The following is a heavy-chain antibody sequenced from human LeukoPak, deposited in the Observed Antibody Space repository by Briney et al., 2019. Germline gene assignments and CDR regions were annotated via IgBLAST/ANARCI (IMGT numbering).Heavy chain of an antibody. CDR2: ISSSSSYI. V-gene: IGHV3-21*01. CDR1: GFTFSSYS. D-gene: IGHD3-3*01. CDR3: ARGPQAYYDFWSGYDLDY. J-gene: IGHJ4*02. Sequence: GGSLRLSCAASGFTFSSYSMNWVRQAPGKGLEWVSSISSSSSYIYYADSVKGRFTISRDNAKNSLYLQMNSLRAEDTAVYYCARGPQAYYDFWSGYDLDYWGRGTLVTVSS.